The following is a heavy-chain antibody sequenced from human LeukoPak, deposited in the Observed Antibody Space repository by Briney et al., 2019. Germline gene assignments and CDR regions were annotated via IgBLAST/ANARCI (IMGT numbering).Heavy chain of an antibody. CDR1: GFTFTNYA. Sequence: PGGSLRLSCAASGFTFTNYALNWVRQAPGKGLEWVSYISSSSSTIYYADSVKGRFTISRDNAKNSLYLQMNSLRDEDTAVYYCARAHPTGYCSGGSCYSSGLYFQHWGQGTLVTVSS. D-gene: IGHD2-15*01. J-gene: IGHJ1*01. CDR2: ISSSSSTI. V-gene: IGHV3-48*02. CDR3: ARAHPTGYCSGGSCYSSGLYFQH.